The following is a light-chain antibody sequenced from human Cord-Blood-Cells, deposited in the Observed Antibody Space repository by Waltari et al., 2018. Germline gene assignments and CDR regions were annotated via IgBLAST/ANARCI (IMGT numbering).Light chain of an antibody. CDR3: CSYAGSSTVV. CDR2: EGS. Sequence: QSALTQPASVSGSPGQSITISCTGTSSDVGSYNLVSWYQQHPGKAPKLMIYEGSKRPSGVSNRFSCSKSGNTASLTISWLQAEDEADYYCCSYAGSSTVVFGGGTKLTVL. V-gene: IGLV2-23*01. CDR1: SSDVGSYNL. J-gene: IGLJ2*01.